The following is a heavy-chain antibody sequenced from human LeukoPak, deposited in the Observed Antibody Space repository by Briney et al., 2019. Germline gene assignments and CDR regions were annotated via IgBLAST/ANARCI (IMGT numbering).Heavy chain of an antibody. CDR1: GGSISSSSYY. Sequence: SETLSLTCTVSGGSISSSSYYWGWIRQPPGKGLEWIGSIYYSGSTYYNPSPKSRVTISVDTSKNQFSLKLSSVTAADTAVYYCARLRRYFDWLLDARGAFDIWGQGTMVTVSS. D-gene: IGHD3-9*01. CDR2: IYYSGST. J-gene: IGHJ3*02. V-gene: IGHV4-39*01. CDR3: ARLRRYFDWLLDARGAFDI.